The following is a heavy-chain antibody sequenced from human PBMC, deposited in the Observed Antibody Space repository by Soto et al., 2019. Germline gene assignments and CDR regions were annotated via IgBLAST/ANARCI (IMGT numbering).Heavy chain of an antibody. J-gene: IGHJ4*02. CDR1: GFIFSSFA. D-gene: IGHD6-19*01. CDR3: AKDPDISGWYQTDLDY. Sequence: SGVSQRLSCAASGFIFSSFAVSWVRPAPGKGLEWVSTISNNGGSTYSADSVKGRFTISRDNSKNTLYLQMNSLRAEDTAVYYCAKDPDISGWYQTDLDYWGQGTLVTVSS. V-gene: IGHV3-23*01. CDR2: ISNNGGST.